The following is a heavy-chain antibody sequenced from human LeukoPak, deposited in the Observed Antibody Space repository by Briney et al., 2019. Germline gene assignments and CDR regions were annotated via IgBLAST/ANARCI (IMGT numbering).Heavy chain of an antibody. Sequence: GGSLRLSCAASGFTFSSYGMHWVRQAPGKGLEWVAFIRSDEGNKYYADSVKGRFSISRDDSKSTLYLQMNSLRAEDTAVYFCAKDPNGDYIGTFDIWGQGTMVTVSS. J-gene: IGHJ3*02. CDR2: IRSDEGNK. V-gene: IGHV3-30*02. CDR3: AKDPNGDYIGTFDI. D-gene: IGHD4-17*01. CDR1: GFTFSSYG.